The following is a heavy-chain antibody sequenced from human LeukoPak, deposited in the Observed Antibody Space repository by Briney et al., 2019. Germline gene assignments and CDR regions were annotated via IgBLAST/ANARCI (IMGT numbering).Heavy chain of an antibody. J-gene: IGHJ4*02. CDR1: GYIFTGYY. Sequence: GASVKVSCKASGYIFTGYYMHWVRQAPGQGLEWMGWINPNSGATKYAQKFLGRVTMTRDTSISTAYMELSRLRSDDTAMYYCARDERYDSSGYPFDYWGQGTLVTVSS. CDR2: INPNSGAT. D-gene: IGHD3-22*01. V-gene: IGHV1-2*02. CDR3: ARDERYDSSGYPFDY.